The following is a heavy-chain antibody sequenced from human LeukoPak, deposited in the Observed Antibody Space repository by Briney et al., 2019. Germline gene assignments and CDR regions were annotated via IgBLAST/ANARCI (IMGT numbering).Heavy chain of an antibody. V-gene: IGHV3-23*01. CDR1: GFTFSSYA. D-gene: IGHD2-15*01. J-gene: IGHJ6*04. CDR3: AKGFGRYCSGGSCERPGQQNYYYYYYGMDV. Sequence: GGSLRLSCAASGFTFSSYAMSWVRQAPGKGLEWVSAISGSGGSTYYADSVKGRFTISRDNSKNTLYLQMNSLRAEDTAVYYCAKGFGRYCSGGSCERPGQQNYYYYYYGMDVWGKGTTVTVSS. CDR2: ISGSGGST.